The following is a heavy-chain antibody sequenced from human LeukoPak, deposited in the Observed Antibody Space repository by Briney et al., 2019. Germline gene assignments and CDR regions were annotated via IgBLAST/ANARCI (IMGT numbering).Heavy chain of an antibody. Sequence: SVKVSCKASGGTFSSYAISWVRQAPGQGLKWMGRIIPILGIANYAQKFQGRVTITADKSTSTAYMELSSLRSEDTAVYYCARARRAYSGSYYFDYWGQGTLVTVSS. CDR1: GGTFSSYA. J-gene: IGHJ4*02. D-gene: IGHD1-26*01. V-gene: IGHV1-69*04. CDR3: ARARRAYSGSYYFDY. CDR2: IIPILGIA.